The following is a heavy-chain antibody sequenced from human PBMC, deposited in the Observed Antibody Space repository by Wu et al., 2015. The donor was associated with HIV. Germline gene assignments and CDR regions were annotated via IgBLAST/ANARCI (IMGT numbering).Heavy chain of an antibody. J-gene: IGHJ4*02. V-gene: IGHV1-2*02. CDR1: GYTFTDYY. D-gene: IGHD1-20*01. Sequence: VQLVQSGAEVKKPGASVKVACKASGYTFTDYYMHWVRQAPGQGLEWVGWMAPNSDATKCAPKLQGRVTMTRDTSISTAYMELSSLKSDNTAVYFCATYGPGYNWMYKWGQGTLVTVSS. CDR3: ATYGPGYNWMYK. CDR2: MAPNSDAT.